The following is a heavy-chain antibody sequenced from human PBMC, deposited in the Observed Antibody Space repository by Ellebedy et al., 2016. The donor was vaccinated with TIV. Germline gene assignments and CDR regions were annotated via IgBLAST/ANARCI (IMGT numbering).Heavy chain of an antibody. Sequence: AASVKVSCKASGGTFSSYAISWVRQAPGQRLAWMGWINAGNGNTKYSQKFQGRVTITRDTSASTAYMELSSLRSEDTAVYYCAREASIEARRDFDYWGQGTLVTVSS. J-gene: IGHJ4*02. CDR2: INAGNGNT. CDR3: AREASIEARRDFDY. V-gene: IGHV1-3*01. CDR1: GGTFSSYA. D-gene: IGHD6-6*01.